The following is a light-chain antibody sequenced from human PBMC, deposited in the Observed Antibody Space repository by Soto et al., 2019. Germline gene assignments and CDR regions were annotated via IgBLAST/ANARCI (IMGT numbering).Light chain of an antibody. V-gene: IGLV1-51*01. Sequence: QSVLTQPPSVSGAPGQRVTISCSGSSSNIGRNYVSWYRQLAGTAPKLLIYDNNKRPSGIPDRFSGSKSGTSATLGITGLQTGDEADYFCATWDSSLSAAVFGGGTQLTVL. J-gene: IGLJ7*01. CDR3: ATWDSSLSAAV. CDR1: SSNIGRNY. CDR2: DNN.